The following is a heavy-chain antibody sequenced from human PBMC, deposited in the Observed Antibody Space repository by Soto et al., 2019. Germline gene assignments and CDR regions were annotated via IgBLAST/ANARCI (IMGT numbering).Heavy chain of an antibody. D-gene: IGHD6-13*01. CDR3: AKDRRIAAATRGDWFDT. Sequence: GGSLRLSCAASGFTFSSYAMSWVRQAPGKGLEWVSAISGSGGSTYYADSVKGRFTISRDNSKNTLYLQMNSLRAEDTAVYYCAKDRRIAAATRGDWFDTWRQGTLVPVSS. J-gene: IGHJ5*02. CDR2: ISGSGGST. V-gene: IGHV3-23*01. CDR1: GFTFSSYA.